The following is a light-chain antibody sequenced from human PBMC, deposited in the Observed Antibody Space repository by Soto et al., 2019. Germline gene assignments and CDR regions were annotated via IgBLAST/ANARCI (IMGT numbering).Light chain of an antibody. J-gene: IGKJ4*01. Sequence: IVMTQSPLSLPVTPGEPASISCRSSHSLLQSNGNNHLAWYQQKPGQPPQLIIYWASTRESGVPERFSGSGSGTDFTLTISSLEAEDVAFYWCQQYFDVPFTFGGGTKVDIK. CDR3: QQYFDVPFT. CDR1: HSLLQSNGNNH. V-gene: IGKV4-1*01. CDR2: WAS.